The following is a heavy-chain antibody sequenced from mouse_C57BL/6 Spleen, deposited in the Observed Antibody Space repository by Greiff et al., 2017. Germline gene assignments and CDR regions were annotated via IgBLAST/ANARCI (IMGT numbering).Heavy chain of an antibody. Sequence: VQLQQPVAELVKPGASVKLSCKASGFTFTSYWMHWVKQRPGQGLEWIGMIHPNSGSTNYPEKFKSKATLTVDKSSSTAYMQLSRLRSEDSAVYYCARRGDYGNWFAYWGRGTLVTVSA. CDR2: IHPNSGST. D-gene: IGHD2-1*01. CDR1: GFTFTSYW. CDR3: ARRGDYGNWFAY. V-gene: IGHV1-64*01. J-gene: IGHJ3*01.